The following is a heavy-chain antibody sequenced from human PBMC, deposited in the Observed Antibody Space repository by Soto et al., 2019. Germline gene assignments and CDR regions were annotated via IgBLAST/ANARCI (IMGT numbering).Heavy chain of an antibody. CDR1: GGSFSGYY. J-gene: IGHJ3*02. CDR2: INHSGST. CDR3: ARGRITIFGVPFDI. Sequence: SETLSLTCAVYGGSFSGYYWSWIRQPPGKGLEWIGEINHSGSTNYNPSLKSRVTISVDTSKNQFSLKLSSVTAADTAVYYCARGRITIFGVPFDIWGQGTMVTVSS. V-gene: IGHV4-34*01. D-gene: IGHD3-3*01.